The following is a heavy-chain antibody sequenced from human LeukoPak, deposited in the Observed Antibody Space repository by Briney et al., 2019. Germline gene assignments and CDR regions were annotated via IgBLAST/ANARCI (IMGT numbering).Heavy chain of an antibody. CDR1: GGTFSSYA. CDR3: AFPRGRSRDGYNWVFDY. J-gene: IGHJ4*02. D-gene: IGHD5-24*01. CDR2: IIPIFGIA. Sequence: SVKVSCKASGGTFSSYAISWVRQAPGQGLEWMGRIIPIFGIANYAQKFQGRVTIIADKSTSTAYMELSSLRSEDTAVYYCAFPRGRSRDGYNWVFDYWGQGTLVTVSS. V-gene: IGHV1-69*04.